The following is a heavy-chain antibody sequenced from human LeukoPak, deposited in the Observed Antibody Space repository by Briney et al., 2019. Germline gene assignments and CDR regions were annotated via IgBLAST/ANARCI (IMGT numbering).Heavy chain of an antibody. V-gene: IGHV3-11*06. Sequence: GGSLRLSCAASGFTFSDYYMSWIRQAPGKGLEWVSYISSSSGYTNYADSVKGRFTISRDNAKNSLYLQMNSLRAEDTAVYYCARAPLWFGELSFDLWGQGTLVTVSS. J-gene: IGHJ5*02. CDR3: ARAPLWFGELSFDL. CDR1: GFTFSDYY. CDR2: ISSSSGYT. D-gene: IGHD3-10*01.